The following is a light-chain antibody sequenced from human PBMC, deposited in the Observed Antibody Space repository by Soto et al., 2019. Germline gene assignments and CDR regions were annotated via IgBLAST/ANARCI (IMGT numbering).Light chain of an antibody. Sequence: HSALTQPRSVSRSPGQSVTISCTGTSSDVGVYNYVSWYQQYQGKAPKIMIYDVSKRPSGIPDRFSGSKSDNTASLTISGLQAEDEADYYCCSYAGSYTFVFGIGTKVTVL. CDR3: CSYAGSYTFV. CDR2: DVS. CDR1: SSDVGVYNY. J-gene: IGLJ1*01. V-gene: IGLV2-11*01.